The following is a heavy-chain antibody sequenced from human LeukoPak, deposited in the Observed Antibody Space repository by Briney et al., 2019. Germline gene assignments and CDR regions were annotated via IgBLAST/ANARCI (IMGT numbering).Heavy chain of an antibody. J-gene: IGHJ4*02. CDR1: GYTFTGCY. CDR3: ARDLTAGGYNQAFFDY. CDR2: INPNSGGT. D-gene: IGHD5-24*01. V-gene: IGHV1-2*02. Sequence: GASVKVSCKASGYTFTGCYMHWVRQAPGQGLEWMGWINPNSGGTNYAQKFQGRVTMTRDTSISTAYMELSRLRSDDTAVYYCARDLTAGGYNQAFFDYWGQGTLVTVSS.